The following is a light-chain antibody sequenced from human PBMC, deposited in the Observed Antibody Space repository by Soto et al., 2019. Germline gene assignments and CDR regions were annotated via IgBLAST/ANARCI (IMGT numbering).Light chain of an antibody. CDR2: AAS. V-gene: IGKV3-15*01. J-gene: IGKJ2*01. CDR3: QHYHNFPRT. CDR1: ETISAD. Sequence: ISMTQSPPTLSVSPGGRVTLSCEASETISADLAWYHHRPGQAPRLLIYAASTRAPGVPARFSGSGSGKDFTLAIANLQPADFGLYYCQHYHNFPRTFGQGTKVDIK.